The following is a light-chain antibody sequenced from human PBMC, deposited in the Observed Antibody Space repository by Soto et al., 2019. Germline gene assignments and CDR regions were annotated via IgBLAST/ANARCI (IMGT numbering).Light chain of an antibody. Sequence: DIQMTQSPSTLSASVGDRVTITCRASQSISSWLAWYQQKPGKAPKLLIYDASSLESGVPSRFSGSGSGTEFTLTISSLQPDDFATYYCQESYTALWGTFGEGTKVEI. CDR3: QESYTALWGT. CDR2: DAS. J-gene: IGKJ4*02. V-gene: IGKV1-5*01. CDR1: QSISSW.